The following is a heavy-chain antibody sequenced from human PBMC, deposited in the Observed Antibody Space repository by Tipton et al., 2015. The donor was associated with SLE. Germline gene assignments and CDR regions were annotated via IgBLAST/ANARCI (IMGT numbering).Heavy chain of an antibody. Sequence: TLSLTCTVSGGSISSSSYYWGWIRQPPGKGLEWIGSIYYSGSTYYNPSLKSRVTISVDTSKNQFSLKLSSVTAADTAVYYCARSRGVRYFDWLWVGDYWGQGTLVTVSS. CDR2: IYYSGST. V-gene: IGHV4-39*01. CDR3: ARSRGVRYFDWLWVGDY. CDR1: GGSISSSSYY. J-gene: IGHJ4*02. D-gene: IGHD3-9*01.